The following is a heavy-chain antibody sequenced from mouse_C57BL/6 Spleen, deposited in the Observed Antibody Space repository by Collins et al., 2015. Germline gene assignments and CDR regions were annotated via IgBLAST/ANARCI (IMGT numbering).Heavy chain of an antibody. Sequence: QVQLQQSGAELMKPGASVKLSCKATGYTFTGYWIEWVKQRPGHGLEWIGWIYPRDGSTKYNEKFKGKATLTVDTSSSTAYMELHSLTSEDSAVYFLLTGTNFDYWGQGTTLTVSS. CDR1: GYTFTGYW. D-gene: IGHD4-1*01. V-gene: IGHV1-85*01. J-gene: IGHJ2*01. CDR3: LTGTNFDY. CDR2: IYPRDGST.